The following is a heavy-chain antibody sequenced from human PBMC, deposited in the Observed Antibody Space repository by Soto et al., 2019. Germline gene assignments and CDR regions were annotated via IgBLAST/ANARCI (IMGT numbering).Heavy chain of an antibody. D-gene: IGHD2-15*01. CDR1: GGTFSSYA. Sequence: QVQLVQSGAEVKKPGSSVKVSCKASGGTFSSYAISWVRQAPGQGLEWMGGLITIVGTANYAQKFQGRVRITADESTSTAYMELSSLRTEDTAVYYCARLELGYCSGGSCQSYYYYGMDVWGQGTTVTVSS. CDR3: ARLELGYCSGGSCQSYYYYGMDV. CDR2: LITIVGTA. V-gene: IGHV1-69*01. J-gene: IGHJ6*02.